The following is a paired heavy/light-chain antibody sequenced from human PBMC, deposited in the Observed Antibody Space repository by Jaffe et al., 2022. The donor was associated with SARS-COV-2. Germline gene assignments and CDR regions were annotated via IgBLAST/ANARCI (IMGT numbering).Heavy chain of an antibody. D-gene: IGHD5-18*01. V-gene: IGHV4-39*01. CDR3: ARQLGWYSYGQLDY. J-gene: IGHJ4*02. CDR2: IFYSGST. Sequence: QLQLQESGPGLVKPSETLSLTCTVSGGSISSSSYYWGWIRQPPGKGLEWIGSIFYSGSTYYNPSLKSRVTLSVDTSKNQFSLKLTSVTATDTAVYYCARQLGWYSYGQLDYWGQGTLVTVSS. CDR1: GGSISSSSYY.
Light chain of an antibody. CDR1: QSVSSSY. CDR3: QHYGTSPTWT. Sequence: EIVLTQSPGTLSLSPGERATLSCKASQSVSSSYLAWYQQKPGQAPRLLIYGASSRATGIPDRFSGSGSGTDFTLTISGLDLEDFAVYYCQHYGTSPTWTFGQGTKVEIK. V-gene: IGKV3-20*01. J-gene: IGKJ1*01. CDR2: GAS.